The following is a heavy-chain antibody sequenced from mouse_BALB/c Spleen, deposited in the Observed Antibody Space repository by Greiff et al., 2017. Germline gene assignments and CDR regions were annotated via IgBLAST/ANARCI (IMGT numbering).Heavy chain of an antibody. Sequence: LQQPGSELVRPGASVKLSCKASGYTFTSYWMHWVKQRPGQGLEWIGNIYPGSGSTNYDEKFKSKATLTVDTSSSTAYMQLSSLTSEDSAVYYCTRRGSTGFAYWGQGTLVTVSA. D-gene: IGHD3-2*01. CDR1: GYTFTSYW. J-gene: IGHJ3*01. V-gene: IGHV1S22*01. CDR3: TRRGSTGFAY. CDR2: IYPGSGST.